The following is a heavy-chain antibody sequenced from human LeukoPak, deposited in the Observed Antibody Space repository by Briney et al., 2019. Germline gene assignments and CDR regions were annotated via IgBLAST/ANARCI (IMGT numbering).Heavy chain of an antibody. CDR3: AKVVSSRFDF. D-gene: IGHD2-8*02. CDR2: ISDSGGST. J-gene: IGHJ4*02. CDR1: GFTLSSYA. Sequence: GGSLKLSCAASGFTLSSYAMSWVRQAPGKGLEWVSGISDSGGSTYYADSVKGQFTISRDNSKNTMYLQMNSLRADDTAVYYCAKVVSSRFDFWGQGTLVTVSS. V-gene: IGHV3-23*01.